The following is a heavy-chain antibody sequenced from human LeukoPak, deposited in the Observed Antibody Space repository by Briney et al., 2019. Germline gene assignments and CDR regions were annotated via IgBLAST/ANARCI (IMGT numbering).Heavy chain of an antibody. Sequence: SQTLSLTCTVSGGSISSGGYYWSWIRQPPGKGLEWIGYIYYSGSTNYNPSLKSRVTISVDTSKNQFSLKLSSVTAADTAVYYCARDGGYSYGHDYWGQGTLVTVSS. J-gene: IGHJ4*02. CDR3: ARDGGYSYGHDY. V-gene: IGHV4-61*08. CDR1: GGSISSGGYY. D-gene: IGHD5-18*01. CDR2: IYYSGST.